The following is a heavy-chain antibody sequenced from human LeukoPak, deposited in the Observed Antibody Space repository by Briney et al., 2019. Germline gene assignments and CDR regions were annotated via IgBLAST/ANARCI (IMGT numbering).Heavy chain of an antibody. CDR2: IIPILGIA. CDR3: ARAQGYYDSSGYSQLPEYFQH. D-gene: IGHD3-22*01. V-gene: IGHV1-69*04. Sequence: SSVKVSCKASGGTFSSYAISWVRQAPGQGLEWMGRIIPILGIANYAQKFQGRVTITADKSTSTAYMAMRSLRSEDTAVYYCARAQGYYDSSGYSQLPEYFQHWGQGTLVTVSS. CDR1: GGTFSSYA. J-gene: IGHJ1*01.